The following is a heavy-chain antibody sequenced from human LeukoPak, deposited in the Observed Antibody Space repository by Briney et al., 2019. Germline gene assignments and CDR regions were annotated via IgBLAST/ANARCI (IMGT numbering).Heavy chain of an antibody. CDR3: ARGYDSSGDLFDY. CDR2: IKQDGSEK. D-gene: IGHD3-22*01. Sequence: GGSLRLSCAASGFTFSSYWMTWVRQAPGKGLEWVANIKQDGSEKYYVDSVKGRFSISRDNAKNSLYLQMNSLRAEDTAVYYRARGYDSSGDLFDYWGQGTLVTVSS. J-gene: IGHJ4*02. V-gene: IGHV3-7*04. CDR1: GFTFSSYW.